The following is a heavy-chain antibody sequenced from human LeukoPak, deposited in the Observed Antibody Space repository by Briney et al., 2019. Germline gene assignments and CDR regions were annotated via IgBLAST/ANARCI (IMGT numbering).Heavy chain of an antibody. D-gene: IGHD2-2*02. J-gene: IGHJ4*02. CDR2: INPNSGGT. V-gene: IGHV1-2*02. Sequence: ASVKVSCKASGYTFTGYYIHWVRQAPGQGLEWMGWINPNSGGTNYAQKFQGRVTMTRDTSISTAYMELSRLSSDDTAVFFCARGSYTGYLDSWGQGTLVTVSS. CDR3: ARGSYTGYLDS. CDR1: GYTFTGYY.